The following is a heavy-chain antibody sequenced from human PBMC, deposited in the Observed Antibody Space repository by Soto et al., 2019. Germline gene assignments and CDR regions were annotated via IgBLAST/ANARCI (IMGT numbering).Heavy chain of an antibody. D-gene: IGHD3-9*01. CDR1: GFTFSSYA. J-gene: IGHJ4*02. CDR3: AKIPDYDILTGYPYFDY. Sequence: GESLKISGAASGFTFSSYAMSWVRQAPGKGLEWVSAISGSGGSTYYADSVKGRFTISRDNSKNTLYLQMNSLRAEDTAVYYCAKIPDYDILTGYPYFDYWGQGTLVTVSS. V-gene: IGHV3-23*01. CDR2: ISGSGGST.